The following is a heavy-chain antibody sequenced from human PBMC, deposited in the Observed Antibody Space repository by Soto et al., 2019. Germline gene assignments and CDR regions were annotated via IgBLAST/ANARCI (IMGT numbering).Heavy chain of an antibody. CDR1: GFMFSIYE. V-gene: IGHV3-48*03. D-gene: IGHD1-1*01. J-gene: IGHJ4*02. CDR2: ISSGGINI. CDR3: ARGGLEPFDY. Sequence: GGSLRLSCAASGFMFSIYEMNWVRQAPGKGLEWVSYISSGGINIHYADSVKGRFIISRDDAKSEVYLQMNNLRAEDSAVYYCARGGLEPFDYWGQGALVTVSS.